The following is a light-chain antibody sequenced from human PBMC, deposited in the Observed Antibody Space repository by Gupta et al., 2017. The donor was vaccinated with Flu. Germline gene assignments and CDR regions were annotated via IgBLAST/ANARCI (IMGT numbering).Light chain of an antibody. CDR1: ALPKKN. CDR3: DSTDSSGNHQV. CDR2: EDS. J-gene: IGLJ3*02. V-gene: IGLV3-10*01. Sequence: SYGLTQPPSASLSPGQPPPVTCPGVALPKKNAYWYQQKSGQAPVLVIYEDSNRPSGIPERFSGSSSGTMATLTISGAQLEDEADYYCDSTDSSGNHQVFGGGTKLTVL.